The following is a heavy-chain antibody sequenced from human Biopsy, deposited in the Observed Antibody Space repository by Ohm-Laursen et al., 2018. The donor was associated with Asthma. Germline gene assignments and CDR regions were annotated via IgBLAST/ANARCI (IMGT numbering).Heavy chain of an antibody. D-gene: IGHD5-12*01. CDR1: GGSVSSDKYY. Sequence: GTLSLTCSASGGSVSSDKYYWSWIRQPPGKGLEWIAYIFYSGATNYNPALKGRVAQSIDTSKSQFSLRLNSLSAADTAVYYCARGTIVAGIDYWGRGTLVTVSS. CDR2: IFYSGAT. V-gene: IGHV4-61*01. CDR3: ARGTIVAGIDY. J-gene: IGHJ4*02.